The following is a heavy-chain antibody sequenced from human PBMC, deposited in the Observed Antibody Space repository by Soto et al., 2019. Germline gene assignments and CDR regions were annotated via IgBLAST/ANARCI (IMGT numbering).Heavy chain of an antibody. J-gene: IGHJ6*03. CDR2: IIPILGIA. Sequence: QVQLVQPGAEVKKPGSSVKVSCKASGGTFSSYTISWVRQAPGQGLEWKGRIIPILGIANYAQKFQGRVTITLDKASSTAYMELSCLRSEDRAVYHCARDQDCTNGVCYPYYYYMAVWGKGTTVTVSS. CDR3: ARDQDCTNGVCYPYYYYMAV. CDR1: GGTFSSYT. D-gene: IGHD2-8*01. V-gene: IGHV1-69*08.